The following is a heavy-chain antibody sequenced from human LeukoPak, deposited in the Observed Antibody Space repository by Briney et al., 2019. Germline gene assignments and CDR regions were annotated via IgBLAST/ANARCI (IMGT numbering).Heavy chain of an antibody. D-gene: IGHD2-2*01. J-gene: IGHJ4*02. CDR3: ARLLDCSSISCYWGLDY. CDR1: GYTFTGYY. CDR2: INPNSGGT. Sequence: ASVKVSCKASGYTFTGYYMHWVRQAPGQGLEWMGWINPNSGGTNYAQKFQGRVTMTRDTSISTAYMELSRLRSDDTAMYYCARLLDCSSISCYWGLDYWGQGTLVTVSS. V-gene: IGHV1-2*02.